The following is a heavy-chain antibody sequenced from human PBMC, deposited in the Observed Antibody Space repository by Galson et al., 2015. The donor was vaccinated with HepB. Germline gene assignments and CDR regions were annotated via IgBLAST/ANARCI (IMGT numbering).Heavy chain of an antibody. D-gene: IGHD4-17*01. V-gene: IGHV2-5*02. CDR1: GFSLSTSGVG. CDR2: IYWDDDK. J-gene: IGHJ4*02. Sequence: PALVKPTQTLTLTCTFSGFSLSTSGVGVGWIRQPPGKALEWLALIYWDDDKRYSPSLKSRLTITKDTSKNQVVLTMTNMDPVDTATYYCAPLPSTVTTYTTFDYWGQGTLVTVSS. CDR3: APLPSTVTTYTTFDY.